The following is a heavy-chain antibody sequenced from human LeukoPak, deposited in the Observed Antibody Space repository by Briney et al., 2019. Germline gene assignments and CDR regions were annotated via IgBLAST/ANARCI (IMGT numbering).Heavy chain of an antibody. V-gene: IGHV3-30-3*01. J-gene: IGHJ5*02. CDR1: GFTFSKYD. CDR2: IAYDGNNK. CDR3: ARAAAETGAFRDNWFDP. Sequence: QPGGSLRLSCVASGFTFSKYDVHWVRQAPGKGLEWVAVIAYDGNNKIYADSVKGRFTISRDNSKNTLYLQMNSLRAEDTAVYYCARAAAETGAFRDNWFDPWGQGTLVTVSS. D-gene: IGHD6-19*01.